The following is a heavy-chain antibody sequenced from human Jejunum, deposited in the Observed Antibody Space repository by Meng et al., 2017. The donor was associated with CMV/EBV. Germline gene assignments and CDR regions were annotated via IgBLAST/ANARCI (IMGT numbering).Heavy chain of an antibody. CDR2: INSDGSST. V-gene: IGHV3-74*01. CDR3: ARGPGKNYYFDY. CDR1: GFTFSSYW. D-gene: IGHD1-26*01. Sequence: EVQLGESGGGLVQPGGSRRSSCAASGFTFSSYWMHWVRQAPGKGLVWVSHINSDGSSTNYADSVKGRFTISRDNAKNTLYLQMNSLRAEDTAVYYCARGPGKNYYFDYWGQGTLVTVSS. J-gene: IGHJ4*02.